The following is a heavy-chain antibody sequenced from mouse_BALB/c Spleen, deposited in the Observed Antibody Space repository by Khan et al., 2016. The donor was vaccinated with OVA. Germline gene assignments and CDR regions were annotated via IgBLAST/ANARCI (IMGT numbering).Heavy chain of an antibody. D-gene: IGHD2-1*01. CDR2: IFPGTGTT. V-gene: IGHV1S132*01. CDR1: GYTFTNYW. J-gene: IGHJ3*01. CDR3: ARGYFGNYEFAY. Sequence: QVQLQQSGAELVKPGASVKLSCKTSGYTFTNYWIQWVKQRPGQGLGWIGEIFPGTGTTYYNENFKAKATLTIDTSSSTAYMHLSSLTSDDSAVYFCARGYFGNYEFAYWGQGTLVTVSA.